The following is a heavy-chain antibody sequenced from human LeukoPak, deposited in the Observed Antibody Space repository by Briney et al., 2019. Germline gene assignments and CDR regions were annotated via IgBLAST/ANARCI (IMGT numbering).Heavy chain of an antibody. CDR1: GYTFTSYG. CDR2: ISAYSTYNGNT. CDR3: TRDLGQWLLQGIFFDF. D-gene: IGHD5-12*01. J-gene: IGHJ4*02. Sequence: GSVKVSCKASGYTFTSYGISWVRQAPGQGPEWMGWISAYSTYNGNTNYAQKFQGRVTMTTDTSTSTAYMELRSLRSDDTAVYYCTRDLGQWLLQGIFFDFWGQGTLVTVSS. V-gene: IGHV1-18*01.